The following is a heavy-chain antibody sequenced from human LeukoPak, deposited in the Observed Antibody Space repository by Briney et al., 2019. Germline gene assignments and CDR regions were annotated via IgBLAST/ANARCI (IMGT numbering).Heavy chain of an antibody. CDR1: GGSISSYY. V-gene: IGHV4-59*08. D-gene: IGHD2-2*01. CDR3: ARHYPHAAFDI. J-gene: IGHJ3*02. Sequence: SETLSLTCTVSGGSISSYYWSWIRQPPGKGLEWIGYIYYGGSTSYNPSLKSRVTISVDTSKNQFSLKLSSVTAADTAVYYCARHYPHAAFDIWGQGTMVTVSS. CDR2: IYYGGST.